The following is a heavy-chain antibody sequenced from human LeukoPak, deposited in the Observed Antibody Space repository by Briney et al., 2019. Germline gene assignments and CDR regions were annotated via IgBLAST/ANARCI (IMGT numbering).Heavy chain of an antibody. CDR2: ISSSGTTV. Sequence: QSGGSLRLSCAASGFTFSTYEMSWVRQAPGKGLEWISYISSSGTTVYYADSVKGRFTISRDNARNSLYLQMRSLRVEDTAVYYCARSAGYYDSSGYSSFDYWGQGTLVTVSS. CDR1: GFTFSTYE. V-gene: IGHV3-48*03. J-gene: IGHJ4*02. CDR3: ARSAGYYDSSGYSSFDY. D-gene: IGHD3-22*01.